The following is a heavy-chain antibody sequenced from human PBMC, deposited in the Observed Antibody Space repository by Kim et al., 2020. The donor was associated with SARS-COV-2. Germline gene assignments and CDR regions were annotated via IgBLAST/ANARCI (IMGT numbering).Heavy chain of an antibody. D-gene: IGHD6-13*01. CDR2: ISWNSGSI. J-gene: IGHJ4*02. CDR1: GFTFDDYA. V-gene: IGHV3-9*01. CDR3: AKDSSSSWYNPNFDY. Sequence: GGSLRLSCAASGFTFDDYAMHWVRQAPGKGLEWVSGISWNSGSIVYADSVKGRFTISRDNAKNSLYLQMNSLRAEDTAFYYCAKDSSSSWYNPNFDYWGQGTLVTVSS.